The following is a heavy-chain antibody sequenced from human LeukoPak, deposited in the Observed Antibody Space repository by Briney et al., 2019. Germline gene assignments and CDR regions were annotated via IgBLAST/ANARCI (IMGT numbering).Heavy chain of an antibody. D-gene: IGHD2-15*01. CDR3: TTGGRFCSGYYYYYGMDV. J-gene: IGHJ6*02. CDR1: GFTFSNAW. V-gene: IGHV3-15*01. Sequence: GGSLRLSCAASGFTFSNAWMSWVRQAPGKGLEWVGRIKSKTDGGTTDYAAPVKGRFTISRDDTKNTLYLQMNSLNTEDTAVYYCTTGGRFCSGYYYYYGMDVWGQGTTVTVSS. CDR2: IKSKTDGGTT.